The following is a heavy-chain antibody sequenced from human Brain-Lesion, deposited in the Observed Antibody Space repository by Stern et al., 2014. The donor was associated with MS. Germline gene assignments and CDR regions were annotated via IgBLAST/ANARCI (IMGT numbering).Heavy chain of an antibody. CDR3: VKRGITEVRGVRLGDY. V-gene: IGHV3-30*18. CDR1: GFTFSSYG. D-gene: IGHD3-10*01. J-gene: IGHJ4*02. Sequence: VQLVQAGGGVVQPGRSLRLTCTVSGFTFSSYGMHWVRQAQGKGLEWVSVMSYDGSDTYYAESVKGRFTISRDNSKNTLYLEMRSLRPEDTAVYYCVKRGITEVRGVRLGDYWGPGTLVIVSS. CDR2: MSYDGSDT.